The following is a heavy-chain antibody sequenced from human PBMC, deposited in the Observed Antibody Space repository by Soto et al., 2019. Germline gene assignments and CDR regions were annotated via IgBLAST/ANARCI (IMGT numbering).Heavy chain of an antibody. D-gene: IGHD2-2*02. J-gene: IGHJ6*02. CDR2: ISYDGSNK. V-gene: IGHV3-30-3*01. CDR1: GFTFSSYA. Sequence: GGSLRFSCAASGFTFSSYAMHWVRQAPGKGLEWVAVISYDGSNKYYADSVKGRFTISRDNSKNTKYLQMNSLRAEDTAVYYCTSALQCSSTTCYTQNPNDYSNSRYYYGMDVWGQGTTVTVSS. CDR3: TSALQCSSTTCYTQNPNDYSNSRYYYGMDV.